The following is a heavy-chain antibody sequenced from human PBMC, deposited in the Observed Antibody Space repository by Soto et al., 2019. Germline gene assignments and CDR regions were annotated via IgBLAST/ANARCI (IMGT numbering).Heavy chain of an antibody. CDR1: GYTFTSYY. J-gene: IGHJ3*02. Sequence: ASVKVSCKASGYTFTSYYMHWVRQAPGQGLEWMGIINPSGGSTSYAQKFQGRVTMTRDTSTSTVYMELSSLRSDDTAVYYCASLCLPTLAVPGHGAFAIWGQGTMVTASS. D-gene: IGHD6-19*01. V-gene: IGHV1-46*03. CDR2: INPSGGST. CDR3: ASLCLPTLAVPGHGAFAI.